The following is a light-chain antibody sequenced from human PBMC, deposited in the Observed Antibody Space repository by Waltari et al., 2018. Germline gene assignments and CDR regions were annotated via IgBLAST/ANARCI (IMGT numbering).Light chain of an antibody. CDR1: SSDVGAYDY. CDR2: DVS. J-gene: IGLJ1*01. V-gene: IGLV2-14*03. CDR3: SSYTASRHYV. Sequence: QSALTQPASVSGSPGQSITISCTGTSSDVGAYDYVSWYQQYPGKAPQLVIHDVSSRPSGTSDRFSGSKSGNTASLIISGLQADDEADYYCSSYTASRHYVFGTGTKVTV.